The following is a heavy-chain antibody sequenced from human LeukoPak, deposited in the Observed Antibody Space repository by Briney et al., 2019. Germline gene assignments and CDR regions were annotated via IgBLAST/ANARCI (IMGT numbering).Heavy chain of an antibody. CDR2: FDPEDGET. J-gene: IGHJ3*02. CDR1: GYTLTELS. CDR3: ATKGILRFLEWLFYAFDI. V-gene: IGHV1-24*01. Sequence: ASVKVSCKVSGYTLTELSMHWVRQAPGKGLEWMGGFDPEDGETIYAQKFQGRVTMTEDTSTDTAYMELSSLRSEDTAVYYCATKGILRFLEWLFYAFDIWGQGTMVTVSS. D-gene: IGHD3-3*01.